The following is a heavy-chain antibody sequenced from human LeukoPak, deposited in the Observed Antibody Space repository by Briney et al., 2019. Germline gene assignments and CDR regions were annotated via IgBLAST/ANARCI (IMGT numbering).Heavy chain of an antibody. V-gene: IGHV4-59*11. CDR2: IYYSGST. D-gene: IGHD3-22*01. J-gene: IGHJ4*02. Sequence: SETLSLTCTVSGGSISSHYWSWIRQPPGKGLEWIGYIYYSGSTNYNPSLKSRVTISVDTSKNQFSLKLSSVTAADTAVYYCARYYYDSSGYYIDGHLDYWGQGTLVTVSS. CDR1: GGSISSHY. CDR3: ARYYYDSSGYYIDGHLDY.